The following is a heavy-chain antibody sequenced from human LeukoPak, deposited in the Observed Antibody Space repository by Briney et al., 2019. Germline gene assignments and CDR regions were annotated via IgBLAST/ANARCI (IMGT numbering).Heavy chain of an antibody. V-gene: IGHV3-30*18. J-gene: IGHJ3*02. CDR2: ISYDGSNQ. CDR1: GFTVIRYG. CDR3: AKDRVTVAGVPEAFDI. Sequence: GRSLSLSCEASGFTVIRYGMHWVRQAPGKGLEWVAGISYDGSNQYYTDSVKGRFTISRDNSKNTLYLQMNSLRPEDTAVYYCAKDRVTVAGVPEAFDIWGQGTMVTVSS. D-gene: IGHD6-19*01.